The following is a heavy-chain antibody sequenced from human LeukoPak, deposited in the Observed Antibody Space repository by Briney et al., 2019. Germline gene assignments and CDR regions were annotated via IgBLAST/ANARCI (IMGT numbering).Heavy chain of an antibody. Sequence: GGSLRLSCAASGFTFSDYWLAWVRQAPGKGLEYVANIHPHGSDKYYMDFLKGRFTISRDNTKNSLYLQMNSLRPDDTAVYFCARDFRGSLGSYYEDSWGQGTLVTVSS. J-gene: IGHJ4*02. CDR3: ARDFRGSLGSYYEDS. V-gene: IGHV3-7*01. D-gene: IGHD3-10*01. CDR2: IHPHGSDK. CDR1: GFTFSDYW.